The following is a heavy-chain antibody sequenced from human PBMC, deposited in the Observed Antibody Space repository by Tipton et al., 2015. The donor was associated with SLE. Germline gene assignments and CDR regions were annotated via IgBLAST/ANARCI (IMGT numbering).Heavy chain of an antibody. D-gene: IGHD4-17*01. CDR2: IHYSGFT. V-gene: IGHV4-59*01. J-gene: IGHJ6*02. Sequence: TLSPTCTVSGDSIGRYFWSWIRQPPGKGLEWIGYIHYSGFTNYNPSLKSRLAISVDPSQNQFSLKLSTVTAADTAVYCCARERPDYAGDMDVWGPAKTVPLSS. CDR3: ARERPDYAGDMDV. CDR1: GDSIGRYF.